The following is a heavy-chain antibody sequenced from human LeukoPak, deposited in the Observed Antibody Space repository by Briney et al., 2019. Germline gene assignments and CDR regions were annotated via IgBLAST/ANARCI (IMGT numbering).Heavy chain of an antibody. D-gene: IGHD6-13*01. CDR1: GYSFTSYW. CDR3: ARHGGIAAAGTLGFDP. J-gene: IGHJ5*02. CDR2: IYPGDSDT. V-gene: IGHV5-51*01. Sequence: GESLKISCKGSGYSFTSYWIGWVRQMPGKGLEWMGIIYPGDSDTRYSPSFQGQVTISADKSISTAYLQWSSLKASDTAMYYCARHGGIAAAGTLGFDPWGQGTLVTVSS.